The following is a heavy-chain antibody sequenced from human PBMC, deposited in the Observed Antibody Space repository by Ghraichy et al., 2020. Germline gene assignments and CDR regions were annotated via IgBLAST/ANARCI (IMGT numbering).Heavy chain of an antibody. V-gene: IGHV3-23*01. CDR3: AKVYSGWYLVDY. J-gene: IGHJ4*02. Sequence: GGSLRLSCAASGFTFSSYDMSWVRQAPGKGLEWVSAISGSGGSTYYADSVKGRFTISRDNSKNTLYLQMNSLRAEDTAVYYCAKVYSGWYLVDYWGQGTLVTVSS. CDR2: ISGSGGST. CDR1: GFTFSSYD. D-gene: IGHD6-19*01.